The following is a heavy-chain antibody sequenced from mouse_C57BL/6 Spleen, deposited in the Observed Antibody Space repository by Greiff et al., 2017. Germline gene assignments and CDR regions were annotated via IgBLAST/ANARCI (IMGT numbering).Heavy chain of an antibody. CDR2: IRNKANGYTT. D-gene: IGHD3-1*01. CDR1: GFTFTDYY. J-gene: IGHJ1*03. V-gene: IGHV7-3*01. CDR3: ARPISGYFDV. Sequence: EVKLVESGGGLVQPGGSLSLSCAASGFTFTDYYMSWVRQPPGKALEWLGFIRNKANGYTTEYSASVKGRFTISRDNSQSILYLQMNALRAEDSATYYCARPISGYFDVWGTGTTVTVSS.